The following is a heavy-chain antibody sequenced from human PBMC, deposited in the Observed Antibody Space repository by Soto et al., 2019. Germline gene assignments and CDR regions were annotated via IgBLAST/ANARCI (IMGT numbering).Heavy chain of an antibody. Sequence: SETLSLTCTVSGGSISSYYWSWIRQPPGKGLGWIGYIYYSGSTNYNPSLKSRVTISVDTSKNQFSLKLSSVTAADTAVYYCARRYYGSGSRAFDIWGQGTMVTVSS. D-gene: IGHD3-10*01. CDR1: GGSISSYY. J-gene: IGHJ3*02. CDR3: ARRYYGSGSRAFDI. V-gene: IGHV4-59*01. CDR2: IYYSGST.